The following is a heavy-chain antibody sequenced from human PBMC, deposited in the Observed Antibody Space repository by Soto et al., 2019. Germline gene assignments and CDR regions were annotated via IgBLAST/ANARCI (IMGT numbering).Heavy chain of an antibody. CDR3: AQDPSRYGTSWTIDY. CDR2: ISYDGSNK. J-gene: IGHJ4*02. V-gene: IGHV3-30*18. CDR1: GFPFSSYG. Sequence: QVQLVESGGGVVQPGRSLRLSCAASGFPFSSYGMQWVRQAPGKGLKWVAIISYDGSNKYYAASVKGRFTISRDISKSTLFIRMDSLTPEDTVVYYCAQDPSRYGTSWTIDYWGQGTLVTVSS. D-gene: IGHD6-13*01.